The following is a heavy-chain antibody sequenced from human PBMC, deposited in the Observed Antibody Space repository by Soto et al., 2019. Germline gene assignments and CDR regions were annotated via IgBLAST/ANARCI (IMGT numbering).Heavy chain of an antibody. D-gene: IGHD5-12*01. Sequence: ASVDVSCKACRYTFTSYGISWVRQAPGQGLEWMGWISAYNGNTNYAQKLQGRVTMTTDTSTSTAYMELRSLRSDDTAVYYCARDISGDIVATIRNYGMDVWGQGITVTVSS. CDR3: ARDISGDIVATIRNYGMDV. J-gene: IGHJ6*02. CDR1: RYTFTSYG. CDR2: ISAYNGNT. V-gene: IGHV1-18*04.